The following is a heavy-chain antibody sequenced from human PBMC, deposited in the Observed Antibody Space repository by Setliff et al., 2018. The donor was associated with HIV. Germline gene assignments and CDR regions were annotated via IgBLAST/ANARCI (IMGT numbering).Heavy chain of an antibody. Sequence: SETLSLTCAVSGYSISTAYYWGWIRQPPGKGLEWIGSIYYSGSTYYNPSLKSRVTISVDTSKNQFSLKLSSVTAADTAVYYCASLSAAAGTAKPPFYYYYYYMDVWGKGTTVTVSS. CDR3: ASLSAAAGTAKPPFYYYYYYMDV. V-gene: IGHV4-38-2*01. J-gene: IGHJ6*03. CDR1: GYSISTAYY. CDR2: IYYSGST. D-gene: IGHD6-13*01.